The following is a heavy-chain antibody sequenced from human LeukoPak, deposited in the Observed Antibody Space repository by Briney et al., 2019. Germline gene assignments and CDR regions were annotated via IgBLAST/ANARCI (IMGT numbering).Heavy chain of an antibody. CDR1: GFIVGEYG. D-gene: IGHD1-26*01. Sequence: SGDSLRLSCSGSGFIVGEYGMSWVRQPPGEGLQWVSGISRSGATTGYADSVKGRFTISRDNAKNFVYLQMDRLRAEDTALYYCARIDPVGRTWGQGTLVIVSA. CDR3: ARIDPVGRT. CDR2: ISRSGATT. J-gene: IGHJ4*02. V-gene: IGHV3-20*04.